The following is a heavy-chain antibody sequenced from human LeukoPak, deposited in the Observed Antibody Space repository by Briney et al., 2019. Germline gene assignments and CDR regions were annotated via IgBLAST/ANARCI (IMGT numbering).Heavy chain of an antibody. V-gene: IGHV3-64D*09. Sequence: GGSLRLSGSASGFTFSSYAMHWVRQAPGKGLEYVSAISSNGGSTYYADSVKGRFTISRDNSKNTLYLQMSSLRAEDTAVYYCVKARDSSGYYYFDYWGQGTLVTVSS. CDR1: GFTFSSYA. J-gene: IGHJ4*02. CDR2: ISSNGGST. D-gene: IGHD3-22*01. CDR3: VKARDSSGYYYFDY.